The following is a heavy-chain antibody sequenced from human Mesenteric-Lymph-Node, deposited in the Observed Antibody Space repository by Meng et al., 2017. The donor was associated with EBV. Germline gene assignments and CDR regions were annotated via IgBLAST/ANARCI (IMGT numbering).Heavy chain of an antibody. CDR3: ARDSYYGSGTYYNVFDS. Sequence: QGKLGQSGAEGKKPGSSVKVSCKASGGTFRSYVISWVRQAPGQGLEWMGGIIPIFGTSDYAQKFQGSVTITADESTRTAYMELSSLRSEDTAVYYCARDSYYGSGTYYNVFDSWGQGTLVTVSS. V-gene: IGHV1-69*01. J-gene: IGHJ4*02. CDR2: IIPIFGTS. D-gene: IGHD3-10*01. CDR1: GGTFRSYV.